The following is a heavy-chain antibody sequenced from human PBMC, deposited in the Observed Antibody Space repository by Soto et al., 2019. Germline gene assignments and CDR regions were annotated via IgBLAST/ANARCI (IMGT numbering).Heavy chain of an antibody. CDR2: IIPIFGTA. CDR3: ARVPRDGYNNGDYYYGMDV. D-gene: IGHD2-8*01. V-gene: IGHV1-69*13. Sequence: SVKVSCKASGGTFSSYAISWVRQAPGQGLEWMGGIIPIFGTANYAQKFQGRVTITADESTSTAYMELSSLRSEDTAVYYCARVPRDGYNNGDYYYGMDVWGQGTTVTVS. J-gene: IGHJ6*02. CDR1: GGTFSSYA.